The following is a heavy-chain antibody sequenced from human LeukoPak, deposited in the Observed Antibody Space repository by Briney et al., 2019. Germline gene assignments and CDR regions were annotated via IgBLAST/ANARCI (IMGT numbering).Heavy chain of an antibody. CDR2: INHSGST. CDR1: GGSFSGYY. CDR3: ASDTYYDFWSGPEFDP. V-gene: IGHV4-34*01. J-gene: IGHJ5*02. D-gene: IGHD3-3*01. Sequence: SETLSLTCAVYGGSFSGYYWSWIRQSPGKGLEWIGEINHSGSTTYNPSLKSRVTISVDTSKNQFSLKLSSVTAADTAVYYCASDTYYDFWSGPEFDPWGQGTLVTVSS.